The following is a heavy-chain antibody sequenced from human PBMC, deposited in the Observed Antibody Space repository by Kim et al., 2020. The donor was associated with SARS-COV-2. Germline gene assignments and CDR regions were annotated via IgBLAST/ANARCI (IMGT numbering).Heavy chain of an antibody. CDR1: GYTFTSYA. D-gene: IGHD3-10*01. CDR2: INAGNGNT. CDR3: ARVTSVQGVSVDY. V-gene: IGHV1-3*01. J-gene: IGHJ4*02. Sequence: ASVKVSCKASGYTFTSYAMHWVRQAPGQRLEWMGWINAGNGNTKYSQKFQGRVTITRDTSASTAYMELSSLRSEDMAVYYCARVTSVQGVSVDYWGQGTLVTVSS.